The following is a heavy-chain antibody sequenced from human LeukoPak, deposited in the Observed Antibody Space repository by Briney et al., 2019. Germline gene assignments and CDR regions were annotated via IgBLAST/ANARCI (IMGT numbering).Heavy chain of an antibody. D-gene: IGHD3-3*01. J-gene: IGHJ3*02. CDR2: IYTSGST. CDR1: GGSISSYY. CDR3: ARVWGVGNYDFWSGDGAFDI. V-gene: IGHV4-4*07. Sequence: SETLSLTCTVSGGSISSYYWSWIRQPAGKGLEWIGRIYTSGSTNYNPSLKSRVTISVDTSKNQFSLKLSSVTAADTAVYYCARVWGVGNYDFWSGDGAFDIWGQGTMVTVSS.